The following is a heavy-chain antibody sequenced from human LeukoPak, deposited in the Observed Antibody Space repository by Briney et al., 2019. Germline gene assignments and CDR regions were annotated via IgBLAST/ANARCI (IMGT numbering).Heavy chain of an antibody. CDR3: AKDYDFWSGYSDY. CDR2: IYSGGST. J-gene: IGHJ4*02. V-gene: IGHV3-53*01. Sequence: GGSLRLSCAASGFIVSSNYMSWVRQAPGKGLEWVSVIYSGGSTYYADSVKGRFTISRDNSKNTLYLQMNSLRAEDTAVYYCAKDYDFWSGYSDYWGQGTLVTVSS. CDR1: GFIVSSNY. D-gene: IGHD3-3*01.